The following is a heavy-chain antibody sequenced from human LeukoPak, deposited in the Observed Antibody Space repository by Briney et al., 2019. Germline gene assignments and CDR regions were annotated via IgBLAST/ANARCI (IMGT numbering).Heavy chain of an antibody. D-gene: IGHD3-10*01. Sequence: GESLKISCKGSGYSFTSYWISWVRQMPGKGLEWMGRIDPSDSYTNYSPSFQGHVTISADKSISTAYLQWSSLKASDTAMYYCASSTYNYGSGSYYRDYYYYYGMDVWGKGTTVTVSS. J-gene: IGHJ6*04. CDR2: IDPSDSYT. V-gene: IGHV5-10-1*01. CDR3: ASSTYNYGSGSYYRDYYYYYGMDV. CDR1: GYSFTSYW.